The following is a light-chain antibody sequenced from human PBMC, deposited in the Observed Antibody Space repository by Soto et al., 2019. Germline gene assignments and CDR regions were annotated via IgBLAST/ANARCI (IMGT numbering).Light chain of an antibody. J-gene: IGLJ1*01. CDR3: QTWGTGIRV. CDR2: INSDGSH. V-gene: IGLV4-69*01. Sequence: QLVLTQSPSASASLGASVKFICTLSSGHSSYAIAWHQQQPEKGPRYLMKINSDGSHRKGDGIPDRFSGSSSGAERYLTISSLQSEDEADYYCQTWGTGIRVFGTGTKLTVL. CDR1: SGHSSYA.